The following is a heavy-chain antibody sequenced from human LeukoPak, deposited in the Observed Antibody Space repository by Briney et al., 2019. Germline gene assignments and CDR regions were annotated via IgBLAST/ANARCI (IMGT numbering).Heavy chain of an antibody. J-gene: IGHJ4*02. CDR2: IKQDGSEK. CDR3: AKRPHLDW. V-gene: IGHV3-7*03. Sequence: GGSLRLSCAASGFTFSSYWMSWVRQALGRGLEWVANIKQDGSEKYYVDSVRGRFTISRDNGKNSLYLQMNSLRAEDTAVYYCAKRPHLDWWGQGTLVTVSS. CDR1: GFTFSSYW. D-gene: IGHD3-3*01.